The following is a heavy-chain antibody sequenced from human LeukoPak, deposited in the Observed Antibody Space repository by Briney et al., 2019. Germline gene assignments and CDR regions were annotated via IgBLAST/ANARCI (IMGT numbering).Heavy chain of an antibody. CDR2: INQDGSKK. CDR3: AKWGPYCVGDYCPALDS. D-gene: IGHD2-21*02. J-gene: IGHJ4*02. CDR1: GFTFSSYS. Sequence: GGSLRLSCAASGFTFSSYSMNWVRQAPGKGLEWVANINQDGSKKRYADSMKGRFTISRDNAKESLYLQLNSLRAEDTAVYYCAKWGPYCVGDYCPALDSWGPGTLVPVSS. V-gene: IGHV3-7*01.